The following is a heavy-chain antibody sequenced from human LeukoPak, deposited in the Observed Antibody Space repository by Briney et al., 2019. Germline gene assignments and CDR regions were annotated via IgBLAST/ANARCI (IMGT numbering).Heavy chain of an antibody. J-gene: IGHJ4*02. CDR3: AKTGLYSSSSRGYFDY. D-gene: IGHD6-6*01. V-gene: IGHV3-23*01. CDR2: ISGSGITT. Sequence: GGSLRLSCAASGFTFSNYVMGWVRQPPGEGLQWVSVISGSGITTYYARSVKDRFTISRDNSKNTLYLQMNNLRAEDTAIYYCAKTGLYSSSSRGYFDYWGQGTLVTVSS. CDR1: GFTFSNYV.